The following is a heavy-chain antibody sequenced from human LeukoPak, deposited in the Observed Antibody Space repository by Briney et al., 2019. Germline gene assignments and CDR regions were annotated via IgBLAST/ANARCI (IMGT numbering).Heavy chain of an antibody. CDR1: GGSISSSSYY. Sequence: SETLSLTCTVSGGSISSSSYYWGWIRQPPGKGLEWIGSIYYSGSTYYNPSLKSRVTISVDTSKNQFSLKLSSVTAADTAVYYRARESIFGVVYFDYWGQGTLVTVSS. CDR2: IYYSGST. D-gene: IGHD3-3*02. V-gene: IGHV4-39*07. J-gene: IGHJ4*02. CDR3: ARESIFGVVYFDY.